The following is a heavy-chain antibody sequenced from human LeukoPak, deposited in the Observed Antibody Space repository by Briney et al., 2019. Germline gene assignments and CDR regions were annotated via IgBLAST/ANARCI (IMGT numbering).Heavy chain of an antibody. CDR2: ISSSSSYI. J-gene: IGHJ4*02. CDR3: AREKQDTAKEGFDY. Sequence: GGSLRLSCAASGFTFSSYSMNWVRQAPGKGLEWVSSISSSSSYIYYADSVKGRFTISRDNAKNSLYLQMNSLRAEDTAVYYCAREKQDTAKEGFDYWGQGTLVTVSS. V-gene: IGHV3-21*01. D-gene: IGHD5-18*01. CDR1: GFTFSSYS.